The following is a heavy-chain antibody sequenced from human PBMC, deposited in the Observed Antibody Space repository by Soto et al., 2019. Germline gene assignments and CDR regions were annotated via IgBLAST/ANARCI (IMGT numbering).Heavy chain of an antibody. Sequence: QVQLVQSGAEMKKPGASVKVSCKASGYTFTTYGISWVRQAPGQGLEWMGWISAYNGNTHYAQKLQGRVTITADESTNTVYMELSSLRSEDTAMYYCARLSRPNYYDTSGFFKDNWFDPWGQGTLVTVSS. CDR2: ISAYNGNT. CDR3: ARLSRPNYYDTSGFFKDNWFDP. D-gene: IGHD3-22*01. V-gene: IGHV1-18*04. CDR1: GYTFTTYG. J-gene: IGHJ5*02.